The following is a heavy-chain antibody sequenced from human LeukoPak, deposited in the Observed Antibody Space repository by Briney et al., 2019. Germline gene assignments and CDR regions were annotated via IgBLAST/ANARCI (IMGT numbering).Heavy chain of an antibody. D-gene: IGHD6-19*01. V-gene: IGHV3-33*01. Sequence: GGSLRLSCAASGFTFSSYGMHWVRQAPGKGLEWVAVIWYDGSNKYYADSVKGRFTISRDNSKNTLYLQMNSLRAEDTAVYYCARPNSSGRSARVDYWGQGTLVAVSS. CDR3: ARPNSSGRSARVDY. CDR1: GFTFSSYG. J-gene: IGHJ4*02. CDR2: IWYDGSNK.